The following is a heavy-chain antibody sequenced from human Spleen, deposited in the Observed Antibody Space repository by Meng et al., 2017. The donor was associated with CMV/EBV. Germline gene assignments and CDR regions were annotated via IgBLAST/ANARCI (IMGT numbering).Heavy chain of an antibody. V-gene: IGHV4-59*01. D-gene: IGHD6-6*01. CDR2: IYYSWST. CDR1: GGSINSYY. CDR3: ARTSGSSGIPY. J-gene: IGHJ4*02. Sequence: SETLSLTCTVSGGSINSYYWNWIRQPPGKGLEWIGYIYYSWSTVYNSSLRSRVTISIGPSKKYFSLNLRSVTAADTAVYYCARTSGSSGIPYWGQGTQVTVSS.